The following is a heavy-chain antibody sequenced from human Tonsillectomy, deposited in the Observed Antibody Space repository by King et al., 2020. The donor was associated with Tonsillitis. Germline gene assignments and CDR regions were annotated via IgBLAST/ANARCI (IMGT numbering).Heavy chain of an antibody. Sequence: VQLVESGGGLVKPGGSLSLSCAASGFTFSDAWINWVRQAPGKGLEWLARIKNIPDGGTADYAAPVRGRFALSRDDSKNTVSLQMHNLHTEDTGIYYCTTADKYSYGYPFDSWGQGTLVTVSS. V-gene: IGHV3-15*01. J-gene: IGHJ4*02. CDR2: IKNIPDGGTA. CDR3: TTADKYSYGYPFDS. D-gene: IGHD5-18*01. CDR1: GFTFSDAW.